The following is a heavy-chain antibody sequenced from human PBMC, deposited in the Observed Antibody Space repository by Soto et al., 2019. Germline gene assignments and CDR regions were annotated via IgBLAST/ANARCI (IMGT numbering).Heavy chain of an antibody. J-gene: IGHJ4*02. D-gene: IGHD4-17*01. V-gene: IGHV4-39*07. Sequence: PSETLSLTCTVSGGSISTRSSYWGWIRQPPGKGLEWIGSIYYIGNTNYNPSLKSRVTISVDTSKNQFSLKLSSVTAADTAVYYCARDTNGDYLLAYWGQGTLVTVSS. CDR2: IYYIGNT. CDR3: ARDTNGDYLLAY. CDR1: GGSISTRSSY.